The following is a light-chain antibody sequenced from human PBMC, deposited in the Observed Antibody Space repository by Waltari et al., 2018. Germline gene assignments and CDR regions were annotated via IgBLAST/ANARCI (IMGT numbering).Light chain of an antibody. V-gene: IGKV4-1*01. J-gene: IGKJ1*01. Sequence: DIVMTQSPDSLAVSRGERATINCKSSQSVLYSSNNKNYLAWYQQKPGQPPKLLIYRASTRESGVPDRFSGSGSGTDFTLTISSLQAEDVAVYYCQQYYSTPPTFGQGTKVEIK. CDR3: QQYYSTPPT. CDR1: QSVLYSSNNKNY. CDR2: RAS.